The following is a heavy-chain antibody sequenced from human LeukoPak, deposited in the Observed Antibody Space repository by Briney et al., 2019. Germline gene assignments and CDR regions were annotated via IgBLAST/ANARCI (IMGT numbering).Heavy chain of an antibody. CDR1: GFTFSSYA. J-gene: IGHJ6*04. CDR2: ISGSGGST. V-gene: IGHV3-23*01. D-gene: IGHD6-19*01. CDR3: AKDGIAVIYYYYGMDV. Sequence: GGSLRLSCAASGFTFSSYAMSWVRQAPGKGLEWVSAISGSGGSTYYADSVKGRFTISRDNSKNTLYLQMNSLRAEDTAAYYCAKDGIAVIYYYYGMDVWGKGTTVTVSS.